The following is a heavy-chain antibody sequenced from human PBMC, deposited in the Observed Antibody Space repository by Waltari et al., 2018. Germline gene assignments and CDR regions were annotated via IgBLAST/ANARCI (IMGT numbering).Heavy chain of an antibody. J-gene: IGHJ5*02. CDR1: GGPMSTYH. Sequence: QVQLQESGPGLVKPSETLSLPCTVSGGPMSTYHWSWIRQPPGKGLEWIGEIYNNGRTNYNPSLKSRVTISVDTSKNQFSLHLSSVTAADTAVYFCARGPAAITNWFDPWGQGTLVTVSS. V-gene: IGHV4-59*01. D-gene: IGHD2-2*01. CDR3: ARGPAAITNWFDP. CDR2: IYNNGRT.